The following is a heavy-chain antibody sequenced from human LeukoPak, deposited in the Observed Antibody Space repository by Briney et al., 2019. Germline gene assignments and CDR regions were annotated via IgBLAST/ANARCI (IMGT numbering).Heavy chain of an antibody. CDR1: GFTFSSYG. J-gene: IGHJ4*02. CDR3: ARDGSSGWYWVDY. D-gene: IGHD6-19*01. V-gene: IGHV3-33*01. CDR2: IWYGGSNK. Sequence: GGSLRLSCAASGFTFSSYGMHWVRQAPGKGLEWVAVIWYGGSNKYYADSVKGRFTISRDNSKNTLYLQMNSLRAEDTAVYYCARDGSSGWYWVDYWGQGTLVTVSS.